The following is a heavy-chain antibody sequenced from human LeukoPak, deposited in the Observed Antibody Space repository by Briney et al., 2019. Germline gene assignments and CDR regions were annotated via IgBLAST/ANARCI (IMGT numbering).Heavy chain of an antibody. D-gene: IGHD6-19*01. CDR1: GYSFTSYW. Sequence: PGESLKISCKGSGYSFTSYWIGWVRQMPGKGLEWMGIIYPGDSDTRYSPSFQGQVTISADKSISTAYLQWSSLKASDTAMYYCARRGISDSSGWCWFDPWGQGTLVTVSS. CDR2: IYPGDSDT. CDR3: ARRGISDSSGWCWFDP. V-gene: IGHV5-51*01. J-gene: IGHJ5*02.